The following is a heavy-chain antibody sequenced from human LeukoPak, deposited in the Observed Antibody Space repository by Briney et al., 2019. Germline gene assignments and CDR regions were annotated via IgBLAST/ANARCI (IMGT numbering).Heavy chain of an antibody. Sequence: GGSLRLSCAASGFTFSSYSMNWVRQAPGKGLEWVSSISSSSGYIYYADSVKGRFTISRDNAKNSLYLQMNSLRAEDTAVYYCARSVAAAPQNDYWGQGTLVTVSS. D-gene: IGHD5-12*01. J-gene: IGHJ4*02. CDR2: ISSSSGYI. CDR3: ARSVAAAPQNDY. CDR1: GFTFSSYS. V-gene: IGHV3-21*01.